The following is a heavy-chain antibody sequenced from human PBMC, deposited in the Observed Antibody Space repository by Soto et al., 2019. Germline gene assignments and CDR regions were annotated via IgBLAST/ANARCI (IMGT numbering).Heavy chain of an antibody. CDR3: VRDLSTGSLDY. V-gene: IGHV3-33*01. D-gene: IGHD3-9*01. CDR2: LWSDGSNK. Sequence: GGSLRLSCAASGFTFRSYGFHWVRQAPGKGLEWVAVLWSDGSNKAYADSVKGRFTISRDESRNTVYLQMSSLRVEDTAVYYCVRDLSTGSLDYGGQGTLVTVS. CDR1: GFTFRSYG. J-gene: IGHJ4*02.